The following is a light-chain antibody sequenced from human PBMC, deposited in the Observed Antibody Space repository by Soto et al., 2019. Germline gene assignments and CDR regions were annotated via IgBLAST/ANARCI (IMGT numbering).Light chain of an antibody. J-gene: IGKJ4*01. CDR1: QSVTTY. CDR2: VAS. V-gene: IGKV1-39*01. Sequence: DIRMTQSPSSLSASVGDRVTITCRASQSVTTYLNWYQQKPGKAPKLLIYVASSLQSGVPSRFSGSGSVTHFAPPLSSLQPDDSVTYFCQQTYRIPPLSFGGGTKVEI. CDR3: QQTYRIPPLS.